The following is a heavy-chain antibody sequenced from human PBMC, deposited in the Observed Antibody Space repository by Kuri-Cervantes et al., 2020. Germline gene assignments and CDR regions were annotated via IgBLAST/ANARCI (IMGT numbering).Heavy chain of an antibody. CDR3: VKDRYGGNNRFFDL. Sequence: GGSLRLSCAASGFTFSSYAMSWVRQAPGKGLEWAAFISYDGSNNYYPDSVKGRFTLSRDNSKRTVYLQMNSLRAEDTAVYYCVKDRYGGNNRFFDLWGRGTLVTVSS. CDR1: GFTFSSYA. J-gene: IGHJ2*01. D-gene: IGHD4-23*01. CDR2: ISYDGSNN. V-gene: IGHV3-30-3*01.